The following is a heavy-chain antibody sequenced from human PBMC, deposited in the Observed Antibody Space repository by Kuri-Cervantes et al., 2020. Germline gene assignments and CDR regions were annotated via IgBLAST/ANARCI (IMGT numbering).Heavy chain of an antibody. CDR1: GFTFSSYG. CDR2: ISYDESNK. Sequence: GESLKISCAASGFTFSSYGMHWVRQAPGKGLEWVAVISYDESNKYYADSVKGRFTISRDNSKNTLYLQMNSLRAEDTAVYYCANSHFDYWGQGTLVTVSS. CDR3: ANSHFDY. V-gene: IGHV3-30*18. J-gene: IGHJ4*02.